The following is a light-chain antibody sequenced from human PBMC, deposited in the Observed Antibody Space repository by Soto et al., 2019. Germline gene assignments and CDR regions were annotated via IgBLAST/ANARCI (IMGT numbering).Light chain of an antibody. CDR3: AAWDDSLTGHYV. Sequence: QSVLTQPPSASGTPGQRVAISCSGNSSNSGNNYVSWYQHLPGTAPKLLIYSNNQRPSGVPDRFSGSKSGTSASLAISGLRSEDEADYYCAAWDDSLTGHYVFGTGTKV. CDR1: SSNSGNNY. CDR2: SNN. V-gene: IGLV1-47*01. J-gene: IGLJ1*01.